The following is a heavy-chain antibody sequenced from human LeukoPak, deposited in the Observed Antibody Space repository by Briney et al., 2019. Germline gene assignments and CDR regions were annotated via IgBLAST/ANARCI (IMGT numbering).Heavy chain of an antibody. CDR2: IKQDGSEK. D-gene: IGHD4-17*01. V-gene: IGHV3-7*01. J-gene: IGHJ6*03. CDR1: RFTFSNSW. Sequence: GGSLRLSCAASRFTFSNSWMSWVRLAPGKGREWVANIKQDGSEKYYVDSVKGRFTISRDNAENSLYLQMNSLRAEDTAVYYCAGCSTVTTYYYSYYMDIWGKGTTVTVSS. CDR3: AGCSTVTTYYYSYYMDI.